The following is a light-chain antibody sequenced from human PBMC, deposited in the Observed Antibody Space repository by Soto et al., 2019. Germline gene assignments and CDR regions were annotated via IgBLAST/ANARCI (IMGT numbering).Light chain of an antibody. J-gene: IGLJ1*01. CDR3: ETWDSNTRV. CDR1: SGHSSYI. Sequence: QSVLTQSSSASASLGSSVKLTCTLSSGHSSYIIAWHQQQPGKAPRYLMKLEGSGSYNKGSGVPDRFSGSSSGADRYLTISNLQFEDEAAYYCETWDSNTRVFGTGTKLTVL. V-gene: IGLV4-60*02. CDR2: LEGSGSY.